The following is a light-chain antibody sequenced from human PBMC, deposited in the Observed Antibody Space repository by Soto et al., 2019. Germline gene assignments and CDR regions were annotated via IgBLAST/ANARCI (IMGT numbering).Light chain of an antibody. CDR1: SSDIGTYKY. Sequence: ALTQPPSASGSPGQSVTLSCTGTSSDIGTYKYVSWYQHHPGKAPKLMIYEVSKRPSGVPDRFSGSKSGNTASLTVSGLVTEDEADYYCSSYAGRNNVVFGGGPKLTVL. CDR3: SSYAGRNNVV. V-gene: IGLV2-8*01. CDR2: EVS. J-gene: IGLJ2*01.